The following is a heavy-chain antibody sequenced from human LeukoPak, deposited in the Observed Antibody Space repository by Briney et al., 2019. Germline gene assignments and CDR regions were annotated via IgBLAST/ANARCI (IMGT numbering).Heavy chain of an antibody. Sequence: GGSLRLSCAASGFTFSSYDVHWVRQATGKGLEWVSAIGTAGDTYYPGSVKGRFTISRENTKNSLYLQMNSLRAGDTAVYYCARLYSGSYSFDYWGQGTLVTVSS. D-gene: IGHD1-26*01. CDR2: IGTAGDT. CDR3: ARLYSGSYSFDY. V-gene: IGHV3-13*01. J-gene: IGHJ4*02. CDR1: GFTFSSYD.